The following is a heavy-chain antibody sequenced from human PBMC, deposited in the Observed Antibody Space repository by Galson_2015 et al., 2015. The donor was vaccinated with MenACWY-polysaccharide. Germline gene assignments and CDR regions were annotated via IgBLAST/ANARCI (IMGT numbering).Heavy chain of an antibody. Sequence: QSGAEVKKPGESLQISCQASGYRFTTYWIGWVRQMPGKALEWMAVIYLGGSDTRYSPSFQGQITISADKSSSTAYLQWSSLTASDTAMYYCATATHSTSWWDHWGQGTLVTVSS. CDR3: ATATHSTSWWDH. V-gene: IGHV5-51*03. D-gene: IGHD2/OR15-2a*01. J-gene: IGHJ4*02. CDR1: GYRFTTYW. CDR2: IYLGGSDT.